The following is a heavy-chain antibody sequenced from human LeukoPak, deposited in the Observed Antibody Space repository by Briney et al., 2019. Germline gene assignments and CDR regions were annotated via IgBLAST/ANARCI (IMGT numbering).Heavy chain of an antibody. V-gene: IGHV1-18*01. CDR3: ARSKTYYYGSGSPPYYFDY. D-gene: IGHD3-10*01. CDR1: GYTFTSYG. J-gene: IGHJ4*02. Sequence: GASVKVSCKASGYTFTSYGISWVRQAPGQGLEWMGWISAYNGNTNYAQKLQGRVTMTTDTSTSTAYMELRSLRSDDTAVYYCARSKTYYYGSGSPPYYFDYWGQGTLVTVFS. CDR2: ISAYNGNT.